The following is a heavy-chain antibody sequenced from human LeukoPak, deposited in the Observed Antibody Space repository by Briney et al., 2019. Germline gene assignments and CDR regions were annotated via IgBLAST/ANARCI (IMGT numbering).Heavy chain of an antibody. J-gene: IGHJ4*02. CDR1: GGSISSYY. V-gene: IGHV4-59*01. Sequence: SETLSLTCTVSGGSISSYYWSWIRQPPGKGLEWIGYIYYSGSTNYNPSLKCRVTISVDTSKNQFSLKLSSVTAADTAVYYCARADYGDSPLDYWGQGTLVTVSS. CDR2: IYYSGST. D-gene: IGHD4-17*01. CDR3: ARADYGDSPLDY.